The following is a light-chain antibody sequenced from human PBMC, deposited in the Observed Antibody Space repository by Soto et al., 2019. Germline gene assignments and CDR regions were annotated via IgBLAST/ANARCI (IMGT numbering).Light chain of an antibody. V-gene: IGKV3-20*01. CDR1: QSVSSSY. J-gene: IGKJ1*01. CDR2: GAS. CDR3: QQYGSSPRT. Sequence: EIVLTQSPGTLSLSPGERATLSCRASQSVSSSYLAWYQQKPGQAPRLLIYGASSRATGIPDRFSGSGSGTDFTLTISRLEAEDFAVYYCQQYGSSPRTFGPGTKLDIK.